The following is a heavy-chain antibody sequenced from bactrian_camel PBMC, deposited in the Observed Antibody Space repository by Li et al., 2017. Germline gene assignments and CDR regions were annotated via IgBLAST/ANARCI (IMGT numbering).Heavy chain of an antibody. CDR3: AKGRPRLGLVAADLD. CDR2: INEGGGTA. J-gene: IGHJ4*01. Sequence: HVQLVESGGELVQPGGSLRLSCAASGFTFSSYWMYWVRQAPGKGLEWVSAINEGGGTARYADSVRGRFTISRDNAKNTLYLQLDSLSTEDTATYYCAKGRPRLGLVAADLDRGQGTQVTVS. D-gene: IGHD7*01. V-gene: IGHV3S1*01. CDR1: GFTFSSYW.